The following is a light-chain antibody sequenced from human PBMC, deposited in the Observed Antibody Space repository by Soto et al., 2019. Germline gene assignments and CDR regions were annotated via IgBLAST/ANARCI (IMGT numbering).Light chain of an antibody. CDR1: QGIIDY. Sequence: DVQMTQSPSSLSASVGDRVTITCRASQGIIDYLAWYQHKPGKAPELLIYAASTLHSGVPPRFSGSRSGTDFTLTISTLQPEDVATYYCQKYYSSPQTFGPGPKVEIK. J-gene: IGKJ1*01. CDR3: QKYYSSPQT. V-gene: IGKV1-27*01. CDR2: AAS.